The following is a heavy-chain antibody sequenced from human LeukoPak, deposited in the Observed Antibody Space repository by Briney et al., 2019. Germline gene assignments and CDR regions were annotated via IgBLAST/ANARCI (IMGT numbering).Heavy chain of an antibody. Sequence: ASVKVSCKASGYTFTGYYMHWVRQAPGQGLEWMGWINPNSGGTNYAQRFQGRVTMTRDTSISTAYMELSRLRSDDTAVYYCARVRSSWYGGGDAFDIWGQGTMVTVSS. D-gene: IGHD6-13*01. J-gene: IGHJ3*02. CDR3: ARVRSSWYGGGDAFDI. CDR2: INPNSGGT. CDR1: GYTFTGYY. V-gene: IGHV1-2*02.